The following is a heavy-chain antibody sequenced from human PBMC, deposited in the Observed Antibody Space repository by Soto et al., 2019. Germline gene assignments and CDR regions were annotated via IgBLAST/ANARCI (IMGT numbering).Heavy chain of an antibody. CDR1: GGSFSGSY. D-gene: IGHD2-15*01. V-gene: IGHV4-34*01. J-gene: IGHJ5*02. Sequence: PSETLSLTCAVYGGSFSGSYWSWIRQPPGKGLEWIGEINHSGSTNYNPSLKSRVTISVDTSKNQFSLKLSSVTAADTAVYYCARETIRDIVVVVAAPRFDPWGQGTLVTVSS. CDR3: ARETIRDIVVVVAAPRFDP. CDR2: INHSGST.